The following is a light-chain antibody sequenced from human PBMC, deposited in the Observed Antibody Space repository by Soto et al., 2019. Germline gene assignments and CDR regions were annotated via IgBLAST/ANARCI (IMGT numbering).Light chain of an antibody. J-gene: IGKJ3*01. CDR2: AAS. CDR1: QGISNS. V-gene: IGKV1-27*01. Sequence: DIQMTQSPSSLSAFVGGRVTITCRARQGISNSLAWYQQKPGKGPKLLIYAASTLQSGVPSRFSGSGSGTDFTLTISSLQPEDVATYYCQRYNSAPLTFGPGTKVDFK. CDR3: QRYNSAPLT.